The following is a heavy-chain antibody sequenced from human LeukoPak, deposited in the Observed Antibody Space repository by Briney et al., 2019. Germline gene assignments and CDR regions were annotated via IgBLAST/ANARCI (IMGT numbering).Heavy chain of an antibody. CDR1: GFTFSSYA. CDR2: ISGSGGST. D-gene: IGHD3-22*01. V-gene: IGHV3-23*01. CDR3: AKLRPYYYDSSGFFDY. J-gene: IGHJ4*02. Sequence: GGSLRLSCAASGFTFSSYAMSWVRQAPGKGLEWVSAISGSGGSTYYADSVKGRFTIPRDNSKNTPYLQMNSLRAEDTAVYYCAKLRPYYYDSSGFFDYWGQGTLVTVSS.